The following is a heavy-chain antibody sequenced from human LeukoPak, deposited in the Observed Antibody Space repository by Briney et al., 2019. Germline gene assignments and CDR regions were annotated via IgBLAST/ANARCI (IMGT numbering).Heavy chain of an antibody. J-gene: IGHJ4*02. CDR2: INEDGSGK. CDR1: GFTFSRYW. D-gene: IGHD4-17*01. V-gene: IGHV3-7*03. Sequence: GGSLRLSCAASGFTFSRYWMTWVRQPPGKGLDRVASINEDGSGKHYVDSVKGRFTISRDNAQKSVYLEMNSLRAEDTAVYYCARAVPSTEGYWGQGTLVTASS. CDR3: ARAVPSTEGY.